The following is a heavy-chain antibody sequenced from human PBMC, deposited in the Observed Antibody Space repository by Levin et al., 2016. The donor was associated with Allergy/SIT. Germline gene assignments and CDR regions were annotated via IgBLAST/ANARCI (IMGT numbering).Heavy chain of an antibody. Sequence: LSLTCAASGFTFDDYAMHWVRQSPGKGLEWVSGLSWNSGRIAYADSVKGRFTISRDNARNSLYLQMNSLRTEDTALYYCAKGIASAEDTLFDDWGQGTLVAVSS. V-gene: IGHV3-9*01. J-gene: IGHJ4*02. CDR3: AKGIASAEDTLFDD. CDR2: LSWNSGRI. CDR1: GFTFDDYA. D-gene: IGHD2-15*01.